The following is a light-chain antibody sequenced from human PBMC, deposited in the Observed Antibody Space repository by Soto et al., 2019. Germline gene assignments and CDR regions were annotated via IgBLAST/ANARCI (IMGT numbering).Light chain of an antibody. Sequence: IQMPQSPSTLSASVGDRVTITCRASHNIDAWLAWYQQKPGKAPKVLIYKASILESGVPSRFSVSGSGTEFTLTISSLQPDDSATYYCQQHSNYPLTFGGGTKVEIK. CDR2: KAS. V-gene: IGKV1-5*03. CDR1: HNIDAW. CDR3: QQHSNYPLT. J-gene: IGKJ4*01.